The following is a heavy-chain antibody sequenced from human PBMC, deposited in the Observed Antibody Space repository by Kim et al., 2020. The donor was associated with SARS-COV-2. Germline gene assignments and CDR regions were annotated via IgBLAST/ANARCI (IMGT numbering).Heavy chain of an antibody. D-gene: IGHD2-2*01. V-gene: IGHV7-4-1*02. CDR3: TRVQYCSSASCYGDY. J-gene: IGHJ4*02. CDR2: IYTSTSGKP. Sequence: ASVKVSCKASGYTFATNPMSWVRQVPGQGLEWMGWIYTSTSGKPTYAQAFTGRFVFSTDSSVITAYLHISSLKAEDTAVYYCTRVQYCSSASCYGDYWGQGTLVTVSS. CDR1: GYTFATNP.